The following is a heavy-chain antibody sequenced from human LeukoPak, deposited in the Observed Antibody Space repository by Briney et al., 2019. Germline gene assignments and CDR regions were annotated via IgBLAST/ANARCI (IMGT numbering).Heavy chain of an antibody. V-gene: IGHV3-30*03. D-gene: IGHD5-12*01. J-gene: IGHJ6*02. CDR1: GFTFSSYG. CDR3: ARARVATIGHLGLYYYYGMDV. Sequence: GGSLRLSCAASGFTFSSYGMHWVRQAPGKGLGWVAVISYDGSNKYYADSVKGRFTISRDNSKNTLYLQMNSLRAEDTAVYYCARARVATIGHLGLYYYYGMDVWGQGTTVTVSS. CDR2: ISYDGSNK.